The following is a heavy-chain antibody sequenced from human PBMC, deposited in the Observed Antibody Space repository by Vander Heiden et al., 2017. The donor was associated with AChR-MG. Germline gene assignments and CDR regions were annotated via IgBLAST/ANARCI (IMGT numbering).Heavy chain of an antibody. CDR1: GFTFSRYA. V-gene: IGHV3-23*01. D-gene: IGHD3-22*01. CDR3: AKDRYNSNY. J-gene: IGHJ4*02. Sequence: EVPLLESGGGLIQPGGSLRLSCAASGFTFSRYAMSWVRQAPGKGLEWVSAINGGGGSTYYADSVKGRFTISRDNSKNTLYLQMNSLRTDDTAVYYCAKDRYNSNYWGQGTLVTVSS. CDR2: INGGGGST.